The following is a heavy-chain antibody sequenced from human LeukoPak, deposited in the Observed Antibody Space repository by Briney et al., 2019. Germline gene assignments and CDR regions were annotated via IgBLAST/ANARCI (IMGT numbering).Heavy chain of an antibody. V-gene: IGHV3-23*01. CDR1: GFTFSSYG. J-gene: IGHJ4*02. Sequence: GGSLRLSCAASGFTFSSYGMAWVRQAPGKGLEWVSATSGSGGTTYYADSVKGRFTISRDNSKNTLYLQMNSLRAEDTAVYYCAKDQDSGYDFFAVFRHWGQGTLVTVSS. CDR2: TSGSGGTT. CDR3: AKDQDSGYDFFAVFRH. D-gene: IGHD5-12*01.